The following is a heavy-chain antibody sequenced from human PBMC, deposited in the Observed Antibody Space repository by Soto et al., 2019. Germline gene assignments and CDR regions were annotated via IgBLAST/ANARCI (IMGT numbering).Heavy chain of an antibody. D-gene: IGHD1-1*01. CDR2: ISYEGSNK. Sequence: QVQLVESGGGVVQPGRSLRLSCAASGFTFSSYAMHWVRQAPGEGLEWVAVISYEGSNKYYEDTVKGRFTISRDNSKDALYLQMNSLRAEDTAVYYCARDRLRSNWNDFPCYYYGMDVWGQGTTVTVSS. CDR1: GFTFSSYA. J-gene: IGHJ6*02. V-gene: IGHV3-30-3*01. CDR3: ARDRLRSNWNDFPCYYYGMDV.